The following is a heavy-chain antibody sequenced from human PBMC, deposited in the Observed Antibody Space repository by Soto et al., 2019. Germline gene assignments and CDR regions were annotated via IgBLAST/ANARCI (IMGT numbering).Heavy chain of an antibody. J-gene: IGHJ4*02. D-gene: IGHD2-2*02. CDR1: GYTFTNYG. CDR3: ARAGSIVAVPAAILFDY. V-gene: IGHV1-18*01. CDR2: ISGYNGNT. Sequence: ASVKVSCKASGYTFTNYGIIWVRQAPGQGVEWMGWISGYNGNTNYAQKLQGRVTMTTDTSRSTAYMELRSLRSDDTAVYYCARAGSIVAVPAAILFDYWGQGTLVTISS.